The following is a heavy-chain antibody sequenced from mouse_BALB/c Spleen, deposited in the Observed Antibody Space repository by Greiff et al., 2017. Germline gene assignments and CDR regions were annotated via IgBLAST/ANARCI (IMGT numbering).Heavy chain of an antibody. V-gene: IGHV1S22*01. CDR3: TGGHGYFDV. CDR2: IYPGSGST. CDR1: GYTFTSYW. J-gene: IGHJ1*01. Sequence: LQQPGSELLRPGASVKLSCKASGYTFTSYWMHWVKQRPGQGLEWIGNIYPGSGSTNYDEKFKSKATLTVDTSSSTAYMQLSSLTSEDSAVYYCTGGHGYFDVWGAGTTVTVSS.